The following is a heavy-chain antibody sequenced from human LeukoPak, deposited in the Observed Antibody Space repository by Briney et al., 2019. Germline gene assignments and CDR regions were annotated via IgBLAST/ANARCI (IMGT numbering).Heavy chain of an antibody. CDR1: GYSFTSYW. J-gene: IGHJ6*02. CDR3: ARHAYPWSGYSHYYYYGMDV. CDR2: IDPSDSYT. D-gene: IGHD3-3*01. V-gene: IGHV5-10-1*01. Sequence: GESLQISCKGSGYSFTSYWISWVRQMPGKGLEWMGRIDPSDSYTNYSPSFQGHVTISADKSISTAYLQWSSLKASDTAMYYCARHAYPWSGYSHYYYYGMDVWGQGTTVTVSS.